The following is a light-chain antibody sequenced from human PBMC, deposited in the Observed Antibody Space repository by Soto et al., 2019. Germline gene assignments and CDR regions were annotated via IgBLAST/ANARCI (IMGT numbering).Light chain of an antibody. J-gene: IGKJ1*01. V-gene: IGKV2-28*01. CDR3: MQALQTPPT. CDR2: LGS. CDR1: QSLMLSNGYNY. Sequence: DIVMTQSPLSLPVTPGEPASFSCRSSQSLMLSNGYNYVDWYLQKLGQSPLFLIYLGSNRASGVPDRFSGSVSGTDFTLKISRVEAEDVGVYYCMQALQTPPTFGQGTKVEIK.